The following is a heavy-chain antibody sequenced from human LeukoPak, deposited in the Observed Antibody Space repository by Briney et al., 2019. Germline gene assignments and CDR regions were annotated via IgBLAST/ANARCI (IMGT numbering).Heavy chain of an antibody. Sequence: PSETLSLTCAVYGGSFSEYSWNWIRQPPVKGLEWIGEINHSGGTNYNPSLKSRVTISVDTSKKQFSLKLSSVTAADTAVYYCARGVDYYGVWGQGTLVTVSS. CDR2: INHSGGT. CDR3: ARGVDYYGV. V-gene: IGHV4-34*01. CDR1: GGSFSEYS. D-gene: IGHD3-10*01. J-gene: IGHJ4*02.